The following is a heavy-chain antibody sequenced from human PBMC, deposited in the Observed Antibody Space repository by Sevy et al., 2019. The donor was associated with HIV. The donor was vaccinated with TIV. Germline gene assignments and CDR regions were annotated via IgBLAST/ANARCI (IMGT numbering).Heavy chain of an antibody. Sequence: GGSLRLSCAASGFTFSDYYMSWIRQAPGKGLEWVSYITSSGSTIYYADSVRGRFTISRDNAKNSLYLQMNSLKAEDTAVYYCARDLRRYYYDTSAYYDYWGQRTLVTVSS. CDR1: GFTFSDYY. J-gene: IGHJ4*02. V-gene: IGHV3-11*01. CDR3: ARDLRRYYYDTSAYYDY. D-gene: IGHD3-22*01. CDR2: ITSSGSTI.